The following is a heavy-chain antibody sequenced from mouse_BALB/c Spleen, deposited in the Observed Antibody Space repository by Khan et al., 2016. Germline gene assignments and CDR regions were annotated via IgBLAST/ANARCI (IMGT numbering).Heavy chain of an antibody. Sequence: QVQLQQPGAELVMPGASVKMSCKASGYTFTDYWMHWVKQRPGQGLEWIGAIDTSDSYTSYNQKFKGKATLTVDESSSTAYMQLSSLASEDSAVSYGERGYYGSSSAWFAYWGQGTLVTVSA. D-gene: IGHD1-1*01. CDR1: GYTFTDYW. CDR3: ERGYYGSSSAWFAY. J-gene: IGHJ3*01. CDR2: IDTSDSYT. V-gene: IGHV1-69*01.